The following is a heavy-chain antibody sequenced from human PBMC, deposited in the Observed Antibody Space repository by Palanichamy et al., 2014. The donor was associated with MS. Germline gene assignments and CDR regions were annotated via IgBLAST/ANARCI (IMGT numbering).Heavy chain of an antibody. D-gene: IGHD2-2*01. CDR2: ISNDGSNK. J-gene: IGHJ4*02. CDR3: ARVHCTSASCPQWLVEFVDY. V-gene: IGHV3-30*04. CDR1: GFTFSSYA. Sequence: LVESGGGVVQPGRSLRLSCAASGFTFSSYAMHWVRQAPGKGLEWVAVISNDGSNKYYADSVKGRFTISRDNSKNTLYLQMDSLRAEDTAVFYCARVHCTSASCPQWLVEFVDYWGQGTLVTVSS.